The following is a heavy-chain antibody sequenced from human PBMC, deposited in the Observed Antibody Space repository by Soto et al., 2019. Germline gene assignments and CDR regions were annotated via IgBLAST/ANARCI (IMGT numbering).Heavy chain of an antibody. J-gene: IGHJ4*02. CDR3: AKDRERSPHDS. V-gene: IGHV3-23*01. D-gene: IGHD1-1*01. CDR2: ISGSGGST. CDR1: GFTFSSYA. Sequence: EVQLLESGGGLVQPGGSLRLSCAPSGFTFSSYAMSWVRQAPGKGLEWVSSISGSGGSTYYADSVKGRFTISRDRSKNTVYLQMNSLIAEDTAVYYCAKDRERSPHDSWGQGILVTVSS.